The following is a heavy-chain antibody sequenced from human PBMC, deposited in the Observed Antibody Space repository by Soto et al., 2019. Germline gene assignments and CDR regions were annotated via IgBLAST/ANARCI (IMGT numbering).Heavy chain of an antibody. V-gene: IGHV1-18*01. CDR3: AREGSRPYYYYGMDV. Sequence: QVQLVQSGAEVKKPGASVKVSCKASGYSFTTYGIAWVRQAPGQGLEWMGWISTYNGDTDYARNLQGRVIMTTDTSTTTAYMELRSLRSDDTAVYYCAREGSRPYYYYGMDVWGQGTTVSVSS. CDR2: ISTYNGDT. D-gene: IGHD2-15*01. J-gene: IGHJ6*02. CDR1: GYSFTTYG.